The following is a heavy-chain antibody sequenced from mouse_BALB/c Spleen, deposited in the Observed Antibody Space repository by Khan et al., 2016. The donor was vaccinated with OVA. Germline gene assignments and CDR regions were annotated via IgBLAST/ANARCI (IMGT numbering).Heavy chain of an antibody. Sequence: EVKLLESGPGLVKPSQSLSLTCTVTGYSITSDYVWNWIRQFPGNKLEWMGFISYSGNTKYNPSLKSRFSITRDTSKNQFFLQLNSVTTEDTATYYCARVCGGDFDYWGQGTSLTVSS. J-gene: IGHJ2*02. V-gene: IGHV3-2*02. CDR1: GYSITSDYV. CDR3: ARVCGGDFDY. CDR2: ISYSGNT.